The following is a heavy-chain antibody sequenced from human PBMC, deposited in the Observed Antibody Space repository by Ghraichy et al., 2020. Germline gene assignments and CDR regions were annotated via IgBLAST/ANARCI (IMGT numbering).Heavy chain of an antibody. CDR2: IYYSGST. CDR1: GGSITSYY. CDR3: ARNLPSYGSGSYKDQIDAFDI. Sequence: SKTLSLTCTVSGGSITSYYWSWIRQPPGKGLEWIGYIYYSGSTNYNPSLKSRVTISVDTSKNQFSLKLSSVTAADTAVYYCARNLPSYGSGSYKDQIDAFDIWGQGTMVTVSS. D-gene: IGHD3-10*01. V-gene: IGHV4-59*01. J-gene: IGHJ3*02.